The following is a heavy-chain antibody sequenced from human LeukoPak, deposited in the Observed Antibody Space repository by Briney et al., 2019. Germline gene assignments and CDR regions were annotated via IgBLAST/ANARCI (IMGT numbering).Heavy chain of an antibody. CDR1: GGSISSSSYY. CDR2: IYYSGST. CDR3: ARHGIVVVTPDDAFDI. V-gene: IGHV4-39*01. J-gene: IGHJ3*02. D-gene: IGHD2-21*02. Sequence: SETLSLTCTVSGGSISSSSYYWGWIRQPPGKGLEWIGSIYYSGSTYYNPSLKSRVTISVDTSKNQFSLKLSSVTAAGTAVYCCARHGIVVVTPDDAFDIWGQGTMVTVSS.